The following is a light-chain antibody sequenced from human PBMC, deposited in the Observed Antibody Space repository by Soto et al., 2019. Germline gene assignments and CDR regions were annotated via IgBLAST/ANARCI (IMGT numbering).Light chain of an antibody. J-gene: IGKJ1*01. CDR1: QSISNY. Sequence: DIQMNQSPSSLSASVGDRVTITCRASQSISNYLNWYQQKPGKAPKLLIYAASSLQSGVPSRFSGSGSGTDFTLNISSLQPEDFATYYCQQSYATPRTFGQGTKVEIK. CDR2: AAS. V-gene: IGKV1-39*01. CDR3: QQSYATPRT.